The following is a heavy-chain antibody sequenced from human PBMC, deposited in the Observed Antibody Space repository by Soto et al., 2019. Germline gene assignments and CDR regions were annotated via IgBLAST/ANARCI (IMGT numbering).Heavy chain of an antibody. CDR1: GGTFSSYA. CDR3: ATGDYRYYYYGMDV. D-gene: IGHD4-17*01. CDR2: IIPIFGTA. J-gene: IGHJ6*02. V-gene: IGHV1-69*01. Sequence: QVQLVQSGAEVKKPGSSVKVSCKASGGTFSSYAISWVRQAPGQGLEWMGGIIPIFGTANYAQKFQGRVTITADESTSTDYMELSSLRSEDTAVYYCATGDYRYYYYGMDVWGQGTTVTVSS.